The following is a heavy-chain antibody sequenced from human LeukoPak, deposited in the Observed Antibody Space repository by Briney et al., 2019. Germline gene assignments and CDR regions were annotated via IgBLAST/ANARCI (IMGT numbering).Heavy chain of an antibody. J-gene: IGHJ6*03. CDR1: GYTFTSYD. D-gene: IGHD2-2*01. CDR3: ATRIPAVNYYYYYMDV. Sequence: ASVKVSCKASGYTFTSYDINWVRQATGQGLEWMGWMNPNSGNTGYAQKFQGRVTMTRNTSISTAYMELSSLRSEDTAVYYCATRIPAVNYYYYYMDVWGKGTTVTVSS. CDR2: MNPNSGNT. V-gene: IGHV1-8*01.